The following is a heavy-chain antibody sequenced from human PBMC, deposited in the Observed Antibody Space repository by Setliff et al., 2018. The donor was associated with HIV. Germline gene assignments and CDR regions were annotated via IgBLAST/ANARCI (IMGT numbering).Heavy chain of an antibody. Sequence: SVKVSCKASGYTSNTYAISWVRQAPGQGLEWMGGIIPILNIANYAQKFQGRVTITADISTRTVYMELSSLTSEDTAIYYCARDHQTMLWLDYWGQGTLVTVSS. CDR2: IIPILNIA. CDR3: ARDHQTMLWLDY. D-gene: IGHD2-21*01. CDR1: GYTSNTYA. J-gene: IGHJ4*02. V-gene: IGHV1-69*10.